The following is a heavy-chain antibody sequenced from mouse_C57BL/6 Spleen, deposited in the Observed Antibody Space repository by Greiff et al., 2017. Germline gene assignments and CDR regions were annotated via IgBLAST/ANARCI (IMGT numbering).Heavy chain of an antibody. CDR2: INPNNGGT. J-gene: IGHJ2*01. Sequence: VQLQQSGPELVKPGASVQIPCKASGYTFTDYHMDWVKQSHGKSLEWIGDINPNNGGTIYNQKFKGKATLTVDKSSSTAYMELRSLTSEDTAVYYCARDGENYYGSSYHYFDYWGQGTTLTVSS. CDR3: ARDGENYYGSSYHYFDY. CDR1: GYTFTDYH. V-gene: IGHV1-18*01. D-gene: IGHD1-1*01.